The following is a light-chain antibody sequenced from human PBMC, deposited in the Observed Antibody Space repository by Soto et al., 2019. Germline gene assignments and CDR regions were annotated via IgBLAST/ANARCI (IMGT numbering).Light chain of an antibody. CDR1: STDVGGYKY. CDR3: SSFSSSSTPYV. CDR2: EVN. Sequence: QSVRTQPASVSGPPGQSITISCTGTSTDVGGYKYVSWYQQHPGTAPKLMIFEVNGRPSGVSDRFSGSKSGNTASLTISGLQPEDEADYYCSSFSSSSTPYVFGTGTKVTVL. V-gene: IGLV2-14*01. J-gene: IGLJ1*01.